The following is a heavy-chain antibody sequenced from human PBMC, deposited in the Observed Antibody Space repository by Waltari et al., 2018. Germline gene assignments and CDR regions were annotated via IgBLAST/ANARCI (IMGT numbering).Heavy chain of an antibody. V-gene: IGHV1-69*02. CDR1: GGTFSSYT. CDR3: ASSYCSGGSCYSMNYGMDV. Sequence: QVQLVQSGAEVKKPGSSVKVSCKASGGTFSSYTISWVRQAPGQGLEWMGRIIPILGIANYAQKFQGRVTITADKSTSTAYMELSSLRSEDTAVYYCASSYCSGGSCYSMNYGMDVWGQGTTVTVSS. CDR2: IIPILGIA. J-gene: IGHJ6*02. D-gene: IGHD2-15*01.